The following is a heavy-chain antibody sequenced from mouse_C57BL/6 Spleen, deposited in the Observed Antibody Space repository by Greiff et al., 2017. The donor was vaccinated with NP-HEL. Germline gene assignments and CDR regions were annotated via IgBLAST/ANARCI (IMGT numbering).Heavy chain of an antibody. CDR1: GYTFTSYW. D-gene: IGHD4-1*01. V-gene: IGHV1-55*01. Sequence: VQLQQPGAELVKPGASVKMSCKASGYTFTSYWITWVKQRPGQGLEWIGDIYPGSGSTNYNEKFKSKATLTVDTSSSTAYMQLSSLTSEDSAVYYCARSPPKLGYFDYWGQGTTLTVAS. CDR2: IYPGSGST. CDR3: ARSPPKLGYFDY. J-gene: IGHJ2*01.